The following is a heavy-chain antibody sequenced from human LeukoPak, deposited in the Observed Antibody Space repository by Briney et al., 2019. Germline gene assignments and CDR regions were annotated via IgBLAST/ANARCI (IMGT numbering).Heavy chain of an antibody. CDR1: GFAFSSYS. CDR3: ARDKWEPTERWGYYYGMDV. V-gene: IGHV3-21*01. D-gene: IGHD1-26*01. Sequence: GGPLRLSCAASGFAFSSYSMNWVRQAPGKGLEWVSSISSSSSYIYYADSVKGRFTISRDNAKNSLYLQMNSLRAEDTAVYYCARDKWEPTERWGYYYGMDVWGQGTTVTVSS. CDR2: ISSSSSYI. J-gene: IGHJ6*02.